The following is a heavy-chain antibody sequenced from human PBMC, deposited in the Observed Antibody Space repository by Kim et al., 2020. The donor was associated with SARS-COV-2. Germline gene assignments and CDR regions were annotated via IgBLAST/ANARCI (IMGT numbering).Heavy chain of an antibody. CDR3: ARDRYDYGDYSGWFDP. CDR1: GFTFSSYA. Sequence: GGSLRLSCAASGFTFSSYAMHWVRQAPGKGLEWVAVISYDGSNKYYADSVKGRFTISRDNSKNTLYLQMNSLRAEDTAVYYCARDRYDYGDYSGWFDPWG. CDR2: ISYDGSNK. J-gene: IGHJ5*02. V-gene: IGHV3-30*04. D-gene: IGHD4-17*01.